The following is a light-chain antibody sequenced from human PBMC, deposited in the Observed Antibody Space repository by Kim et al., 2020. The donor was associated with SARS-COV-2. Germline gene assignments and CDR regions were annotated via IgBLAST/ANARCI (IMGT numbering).Light chain of an antibody. CDR1: QNIRTY. V-gene: IGKV1-39*01. Sequence: ASVGDRVTITCRASQNIRTYINWYQQKPGKAPKILIYAASSLQSGVPSRFSGSGSGTDFTLTISSLQPEEFATYYCQQSYSTPYTFGQGTKVDIK. CDR3: QQSYSTPYT. J-gene: IGKJ2*01. CDR2: AAS.